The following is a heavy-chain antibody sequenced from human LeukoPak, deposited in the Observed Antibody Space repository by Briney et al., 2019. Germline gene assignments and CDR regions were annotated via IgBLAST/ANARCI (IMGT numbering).Heavy chain of an antibody. J-gene: IGHJ4*02. Sequence: GGSLRLSCAASGFTVSNHYMDWVRQAPGEGLEWVSVLLSGGDTYYSDSVKGRFTISRANTKNTLYFQMNSLSAADTAMYYCARDLGSTDWTPLYWGQGTLVTVSS. CDR3: ARDLGSTDWTPLY. V-gene: IGHV3-66*01. D-gene: IGHD3/OR15-3a*01. CDR2: LLSGGDT. CDR1: GFTVSNHY.